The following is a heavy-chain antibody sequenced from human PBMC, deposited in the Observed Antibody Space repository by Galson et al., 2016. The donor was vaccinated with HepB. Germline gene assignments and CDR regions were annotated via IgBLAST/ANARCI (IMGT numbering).Heavy chain of an antibody. Sequence: SLRLSCAASGFTFSSYAMSWVRQAPGKGLEWVSAISGGGGRTYYADSLKGRFTISRDNSKNTLYLQMNSLRVEDTAVYYCAKGSALWFGESLDYWGQGTLVTVSS. D-gene: IGHD3-10*01. CDR2: ISGGGGRT. J-gene: IGHJ4*02. CDR3: AKGSALWFGESLDY. CDR1: GFTFSSYA. V-gene: IGHV3-23*01.